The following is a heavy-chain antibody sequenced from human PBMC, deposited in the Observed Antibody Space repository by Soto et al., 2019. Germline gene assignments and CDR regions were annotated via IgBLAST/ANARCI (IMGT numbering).Heavy chain of an antibody. V-gene: IGHV1-18*01. CDR1: GYTFTRSG. Sequence: ASVKVSCKASGYTFTRSGISWARQAPGQGPEWMGWISSYNGDTNYAQTFQGRVTMTTDTSTSTAYMELRSLRSEDTAVYYCARAVAVPADFDYWGPGTLVTSPQ. CDR2: ISSYNGDT. D-gene: IGHD6-19*01. J-gene: IGHJ4*02. CDR3: ARAVAVPADFDY.